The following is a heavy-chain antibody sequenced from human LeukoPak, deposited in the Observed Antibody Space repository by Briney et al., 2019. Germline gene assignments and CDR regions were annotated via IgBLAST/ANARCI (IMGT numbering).Heavy chain of an antibody. J-gene: IGHJ4*02. CDR3: TSRPPNDY. CDR1: GFTVSSNH. Sequence: GGSLRLSCAASGFTVSSNHMSWVSQAPGKGLEWVSVIYSGGTTYYADSVKGRFTISRDNSQNTLYLQMNSLRVEDTAVYFCTSRPPNDYWGQGILVTVSS. V-gene: IGHV3-66*01. CDR2: IYSGGTT.